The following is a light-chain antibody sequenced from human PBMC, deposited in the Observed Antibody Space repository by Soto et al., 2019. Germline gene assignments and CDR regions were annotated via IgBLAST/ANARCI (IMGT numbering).Light chain of an antibody. CDR2: EVS. Sequence: QSALTQPPSASGSPGQSVTISCTGTSSDVGVYNYVSWYQQHPGKAPKLMIYEVSKRPSGVPDRFSGSKSGNTDSLTVSGLQAEDEADYYCSSFAGNNNLVFGGVTKLTVL. J-gene: IGLJ2*01. CDR1: SSDVGVYNY. CDR3: SSFAGNNNLV. V-gene: IGLV2-8*01.